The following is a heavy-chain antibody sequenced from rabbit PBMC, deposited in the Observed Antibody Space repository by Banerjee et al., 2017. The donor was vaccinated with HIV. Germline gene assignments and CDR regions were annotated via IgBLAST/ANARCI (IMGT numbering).Heavy chain of an antibody. CDR1: GFSFSSNA. V-gene: IGHV1S45*01. CDR3: ARVAGYGYGYYFNL. J-gene: IGHJ4*01. Sequence: QEQLEESGGDLVKAEGSLTLTCTASGFSFSSNAMCWVRQAPGKGLEWIGCINTGSSGNTYYASWAKGRFTISKTSSTTVTLQMTSLTAADTATYFCARVAGYGYGYYFNLWGPGTLVTDS. CDR2: INTGSSGNT. D-gene: IGHD6-1*01.